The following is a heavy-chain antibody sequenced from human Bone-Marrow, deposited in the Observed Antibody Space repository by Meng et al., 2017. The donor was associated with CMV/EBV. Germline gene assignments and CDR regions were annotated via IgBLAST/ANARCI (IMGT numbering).Heavy chain of an antibody. V-gene: IGHV1-2*02. CDR1: GYTFTGYY. J-gene: IGHJ4*02. CDR2: INPNSGGT. CDR3: ARSDFPRILTGYRNRVY. Sequence: ASVKVSCKASGYTFTGYYMHWVRQAPGQGLEWMGWINPNSGGTNYAQKFQGRVTMTRDTSTSTVYMELSSLRSEDTAVYYCARSDFPRILTGYRNRVYWGQGTRVTGSS. D-gene: IGHD3-9*01.